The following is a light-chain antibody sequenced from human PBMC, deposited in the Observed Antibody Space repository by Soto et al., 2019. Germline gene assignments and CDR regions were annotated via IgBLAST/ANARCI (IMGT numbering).Light chain of an antibody. CDR1: QSISSY. CDR2: AAS. J-gene: IGKJ4*01. CDR3: QQSYSTPDT. Sequence: DIQMTQSPSSLSASVGDRVTITCRASQSISSYLNWYQQKPGKAPKLLIYAASSLQSGVPSRFSGSGSGTDFTLTISSLQPEDFATYSCQQSYSTPDTFGGGTKVEIK. V-gene: IGKV1-39*01.